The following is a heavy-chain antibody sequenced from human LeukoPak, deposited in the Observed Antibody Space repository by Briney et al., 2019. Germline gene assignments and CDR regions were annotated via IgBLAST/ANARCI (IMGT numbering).Heavy chain of an antibody. V-gene: IGHV3-49*03. CDR1: GFTFNEYA. CDR3: VKGRTRADS. CDR2: IRSKGSGGTI. D-gene: IGHD3-3*01. J-gene: IGHJ4*02. Sequence: PVGSLRLSCTASGFTFNEYAMSWFRQAPGKGLEWVGFIRSKGSGGTIEYAASVKGRFTLSRDDSKSIVSLQMNSLQSEDTAVYYCVKGRTRADSWGQGTLVTVSS.